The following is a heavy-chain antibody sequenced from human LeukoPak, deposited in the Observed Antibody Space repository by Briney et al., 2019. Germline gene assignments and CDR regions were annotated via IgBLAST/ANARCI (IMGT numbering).Heavy chain of an antibody. D-gene: IGHD2-15*01. J-gene: IGHJ4*02. CDR3: VRVKGSYFDY. CDR2: ISSGGSAI. V-gene: IGHV3-48*01. CDR1: GFPLSSYS. Sequence: SGGSLRLSCAASGFPLSSYSINWVRQAPGKGLEWVSYISSGGSAIYYVDSVKGRFTVPRDNAKNSLFLQMNSPRAEDTAVYYCVRVKGSYFDYWGQGALVTVSS.